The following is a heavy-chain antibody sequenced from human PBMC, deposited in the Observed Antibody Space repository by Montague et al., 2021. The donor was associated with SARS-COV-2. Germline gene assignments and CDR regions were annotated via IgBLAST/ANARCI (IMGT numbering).Heavy chain of an antibody. V-gene: IGHV4-59*01. D-gene: IGHD6-13*01. J-gene: IGHJ6*02. CDR3: ARDRQLVGRGFGYYYYGMDV. Sequence: SETLSLTCTVAGGSISSYYWSWIRQPPGKGLEWIGNIYYRGSTNYNPSXXSRVTISVDTSKNQFSLKLSSVTAADTAVYYCARDRQLVGRGFGYYYYGMDVWCQATTVTVSS. CDR2: IYYRGST. CDR1: GGSISSYY.